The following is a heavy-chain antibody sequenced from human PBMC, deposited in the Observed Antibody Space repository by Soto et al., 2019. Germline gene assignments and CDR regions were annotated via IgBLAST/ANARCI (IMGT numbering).Heavy chain of an antibody. D-gene: IGHD7-27*01. J-gene: IGHJ2*01. Sequence: EVQLLESGGGLVQPGGSLRLSCVASGFTFSNFVMGWVRRAPGKGLGWVSAIGGTSGSTYYADSVKGRLTISRDNSKDTLFLQMNSLGAEDTALYYCAKRRGDGYFALWGRGTLVTVSS. CDR3: AKRRGDGYFAL. CDR2: IGGTSGST. V-gene: IGHV3-23*01. CDR1: GFTFSNFV.